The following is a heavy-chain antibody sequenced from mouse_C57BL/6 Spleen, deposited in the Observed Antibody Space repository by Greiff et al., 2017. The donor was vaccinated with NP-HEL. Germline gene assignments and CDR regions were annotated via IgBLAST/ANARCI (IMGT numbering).Heavy chain of an antibody. CDR2: IYWDDDK. CDR3: AREGGYYSNHFDY. J-gene: IGHJ2*01. V-gene: IGHV8-12*01. CDR1: GFSLSTSGMG. Sequence: QVTLKECGPGILQSSQTLSLTCSFSGFSLSTSGMGVSWIRQPSGKGLEWLAHIYWDDDKRYNPSLKSRLTISKDTSRNQVFLKITSVDTADTATYYCAREGGYYSNHFDYWGQGTTLTVSS. D-gene: IGHD2-5*01.